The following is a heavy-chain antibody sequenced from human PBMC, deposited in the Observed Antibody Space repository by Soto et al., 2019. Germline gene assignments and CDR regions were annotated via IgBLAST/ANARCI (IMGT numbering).Heavy chain of an antibody. D-gene: IGHD5-12*01. CDR2: IYYSGST. CDR1: GGSISSYY. Sequence: SETLSLTCTVSGGSISSYYWSWIRQPPGKGLEWIGYIYYSGSTNYNPSLKSRVTIAVDTSKNQFSLKLSSVTAADTAVYYWSRVSFSSWPVAYFDYWGQGTLVTVSS. CDR3: SRVSFSSWPVAYFDY. J-gene: IGHJ4*02. V-gene: IGHV4-59*01.